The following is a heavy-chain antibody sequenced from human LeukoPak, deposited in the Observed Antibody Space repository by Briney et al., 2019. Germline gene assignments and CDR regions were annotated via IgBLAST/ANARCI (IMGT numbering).Heavy chain of an antibody. Sequence: GGSLRLSCAASGFTFDDYAMHWVRQAPGKGLEWVSGISWNSGSIGYADSVKGRFTISRDNAKNSLYLQMNSLRAEDTAVYYCARVQLWLNDAFDIWGQGTMVTVSS. CDR2: ISWNSGSI. J-gene: IGHJ3*02. CDR1: GFTFDDYA. D-gene: IGHD5-18*01. CDR3: ARVQLWLNDAFDI. V-gene: IGHV3-9*01.